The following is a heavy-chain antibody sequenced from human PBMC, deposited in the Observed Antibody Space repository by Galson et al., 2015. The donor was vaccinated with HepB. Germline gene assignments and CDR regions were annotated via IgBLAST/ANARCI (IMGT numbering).Heavy chain of an antibody. CDR2: MNPNSGNT. J-gene: IGHJ6*03. Sequence: SVKVSCKASGYTFTSYDINWVRQATGQGLEWMGWMNPNSGNTGYAQKFQGRVTMTRNTSISTAYMELSSLRSEDTAVYYCARVGTTVTTFYYYHMDVWGKGTTVTVSS. CDR3: ARVGTTVTTFYYYHMDV. CDR1: GYTFTSYD. V-gene: IGHV1-8*01. D-gene: IGHD4-11*01.